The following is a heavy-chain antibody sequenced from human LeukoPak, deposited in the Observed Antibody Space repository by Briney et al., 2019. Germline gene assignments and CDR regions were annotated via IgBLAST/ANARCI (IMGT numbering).Heavy chain of an antibody. CDR2: VQYSGST. CDR1: VGSLSSYY. CDR3: VRCTWARAFDI. J-gene: IGHJ3*02. V-gene: IGHV4-59*01. Sequence: SETLSLTCTVSVGSLSSYYWNWIRQPPGKGLECIGSVQYSGSTYYSPSLKSRVAMSVDTSKNQLSLNLTSVTAADTAVYYCVRCTWARAFDIWGLGTMVTVSS. D-gene: IGHD2-2*01.